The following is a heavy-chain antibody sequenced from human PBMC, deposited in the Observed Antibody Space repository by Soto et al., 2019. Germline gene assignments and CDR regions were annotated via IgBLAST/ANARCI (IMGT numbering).Heavy chain of an antibody. CDR1: GGSISSSSYY. CDR2: IYYSGST. Sequence: PSETLSLTCTVSGGSISSSSYYWGWIRQPPGKGLEWIGSIYYSGSTYYNPSLKSRVTISVDTSKNQFSLKLSSVTAADTAVYYCARLYCSGGSCYGWNWFDPWGQGTLVTVSS. CDR3: ARLYCSGGSCYGWNWFDP. D-gene: IGHD2-15*01. J-gene: IGHJ5*02. V-gene: IGHV4-39*01.